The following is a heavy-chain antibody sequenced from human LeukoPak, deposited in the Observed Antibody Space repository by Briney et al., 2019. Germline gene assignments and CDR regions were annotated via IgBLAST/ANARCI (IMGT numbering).Heavy chain of an antibody. CDR2: IYSSGNT. J-gene: IGHJ4*02. CDR1: GGSISDFY. D-gene: IGHD4-23*01. Sequence: SETLSLTCSVSGGSISDFYWSWIRQPAGKGLEWIGRIYSSGNTNYTPSLKSRVSMSLDASKNQFSLRLSSVTAADTAFYYCATNSGDYWGQGTLVTVSS. CDR3: ATNSGDY. V-gene: IGHV4-4*07.